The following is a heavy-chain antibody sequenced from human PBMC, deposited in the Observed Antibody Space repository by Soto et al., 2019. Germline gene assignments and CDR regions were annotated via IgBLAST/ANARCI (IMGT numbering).Heavy chain of an antibody. CDR1: GFTFRSYV. D-gene: IGHD3-16*01. V-gene: IGHV3-30*19. CDR3: ARWGTTGGLAV. J-gene: IGHJ1*01. Sequence: QVQLVESGGGVVQPGTSLRLSCVGSGFTFRSYVVHWVRQAPGKGLEWVALTSYDGSGKYYGDSVRGRFTISRDNSRNTVDLQMDRLRLEDTALYYCARWGTTGGLAVWGQGTLVSVSS. CDR2: TSYDGSGK.